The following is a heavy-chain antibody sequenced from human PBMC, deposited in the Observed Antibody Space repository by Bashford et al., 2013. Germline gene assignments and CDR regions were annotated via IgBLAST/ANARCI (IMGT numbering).Heavy chain of an antibody. Sequence: VRQAPGKGLEWVSAISGSGGSTYYADSVKGRFTISRDNSKNTLYLQMNSLRAEDTAVYYCAKSIESGIGEEGLYFDYWGQGTLVTVSS. J-gene: IGHJ4*02. CDR3: AKSIESGIGEEGLYFDY. V-gene: IGHV3-23*01. CDR2: ISGSGGST. D-gene: IGHD3-10*01.